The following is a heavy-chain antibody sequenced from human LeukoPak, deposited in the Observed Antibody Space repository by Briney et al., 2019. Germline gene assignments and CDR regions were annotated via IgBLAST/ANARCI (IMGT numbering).Heavy chain of an antibody. Sequence: ASVKVSCKASGYTFTSYGISWVRQAPGQGLEWMGWINAGNGNTKYSQKFQGRVTITRDTSASTAYMELSSLRSEDTAVYYCARVHGSARPPDYWGQGTLVTVSS. CDR1: GYTFTSYG. J-gene: IGHJ4*02. CDR3: ARVHGSARPPDY. V-gene: IGHV1-3*01. CDR2: INAGNGNT. D-gene: IGHD6-6*01.